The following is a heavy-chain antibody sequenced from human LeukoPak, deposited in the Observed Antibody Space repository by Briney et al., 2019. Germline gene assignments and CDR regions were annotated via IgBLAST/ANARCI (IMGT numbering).Heavy chain of an antibody. CDR2: INPNSGGT. CDR1: GGTFSSYA. D-gene: IGHD3-10*01. CDR3: ARIVVRGVNGVLSY. Sequence: ASVKVSCKASGGTFSSYAISWVRQAPGQGLEWMGWINPNSGGTNYAQKFQGRVTMTRDTSISTAYMELSRLRSDDTAVYYCARIVVRGVNGVLSYWGQGTLVTVSS. V-gene: IGHV1-2*02. J-gene: IGHJ4*02.